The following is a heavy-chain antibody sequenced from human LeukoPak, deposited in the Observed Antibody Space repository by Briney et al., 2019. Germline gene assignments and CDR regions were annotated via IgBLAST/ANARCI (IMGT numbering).Heavy chain of an antibody. Sequence: ASVKVSCKASGYTFTSYYMHWVRQAPGQGLEWMGIINPSGGSTSYAQKFQGRVTITRDTSASTAYMELSSLRSEDTAVYYCARVLGSGWYMDYFDYWGQGTLVTVSS. J-gene: IGHJ4*02. CDR3: ARVLGSGWYMDYFDY. CDR1: GYTFTSYY. CDR2: INPSGGST. V-gene: IGHV1-46*01. D-gene: IGHD6-19*01.